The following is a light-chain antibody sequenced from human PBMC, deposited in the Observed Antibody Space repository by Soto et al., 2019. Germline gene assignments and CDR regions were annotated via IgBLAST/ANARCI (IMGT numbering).Light chain of an antibody. CDR1: ASDIGGYNF. J-gene: IGLJ2*01. CDR3: SSYTTTSTLV. V-gene: IGLV2-14*01. Sequence: QSALTQPASVSGSPGQSITISCTGTASDIGGYNFVSWYQQHPGEAPKLLIYEVSDRPSGVSNRFSGSKSGNTASLKISGLQGEDEADYYCSSYTTTSTLVFGGGTKLTVL. CDR2: EVS.